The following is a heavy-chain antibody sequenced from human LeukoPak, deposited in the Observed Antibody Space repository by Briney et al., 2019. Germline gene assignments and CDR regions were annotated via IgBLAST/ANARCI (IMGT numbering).Heavy chain of an antibody. Sequence: PGGSLRLSCAASGFTFSGSAMHWVRQASGKGREWVGRIRSKANSYATTYAASVKGRITISRDDSKNTAYLQMNSLKPEDTAVYYCTRHGPPYGSGSYSPYYYYYIDVWGKGTTVTVSS. CDR3: TRHGPPYGSGSYSPYYYYYIDV. V-gene: IGHV3-73*01. J-gene: IGHJ6*03. D-gene: IGHD3-10*01. CDR2: IRSKANSYAT. CDR1: GFTFSGSA.